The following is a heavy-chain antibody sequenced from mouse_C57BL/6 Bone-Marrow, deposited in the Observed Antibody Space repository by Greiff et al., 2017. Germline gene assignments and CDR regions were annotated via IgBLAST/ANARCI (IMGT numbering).Heavy chain of an antibody. V-gene: IGHV1-39*01. CDR3: ARGYDYDYAMDY. J-gene: IGHJ4*01. CDR2: INPNYGTT. CDR1: GYSFTDYN. D-gene: IGHD2-4*01. Sequence: VQLQQSGPELVKPGASVKISCKASGYSFTDYNLNWVKQSNGKSLEWIGEINPNYGTTSYNQKFKGKATLTVDKSSSTAYMQLNSLTSEDSAVYYCARGYDYDYAMDYWGQGTSVTVSS.